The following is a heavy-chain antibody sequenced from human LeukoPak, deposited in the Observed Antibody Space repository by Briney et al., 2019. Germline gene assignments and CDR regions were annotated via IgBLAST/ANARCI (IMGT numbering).Heavy chain of an antibody. V-gene: IGHV3-48*03. Sequence: GGSLRLSCAASGFTFSSYEMSWVRQAPGKGLEWVSYISSSGSTIYYADSVKGRFTISRDNAKNSLYLQMNSLRAEDTAVYYCASSTPLWFGELSDYWGQGTLVTVSS. D-gene: IGHD3-10*01. J-gene: IGHJ4*02. CDR2: ISSSGSTI. CDR3: ASSTPLWFGELSDY. CDR1: GFTFSSYE.